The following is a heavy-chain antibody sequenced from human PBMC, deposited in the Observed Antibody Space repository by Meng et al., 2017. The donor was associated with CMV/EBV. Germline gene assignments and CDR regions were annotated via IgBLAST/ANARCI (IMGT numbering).Heavy chain of an antibody. CDR3: ARDGTQRITMIVGAFDI. J-gene: IGHJ3*02. V-gene: IGHV1-46*01. Sequence: SVKVSCKASGYTFTSHYMHWVRQAPGQGLEWMGIINPSGGSTSYAQKFQGRVTMTRDTSTSTVYMELSSLRSEDTAVYYCARDGTQRITMIVGAFDIWGQGTMVTVSS. D-gene: IGHD3-22*01. CDR1: GYTFTSHY. CDR2: INPSGGST.